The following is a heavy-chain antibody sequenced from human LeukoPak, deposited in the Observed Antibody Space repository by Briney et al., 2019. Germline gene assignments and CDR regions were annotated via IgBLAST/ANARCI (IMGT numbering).Heavy chain of an antibody. J-gene: IGHJ4*02. Sequence: SGGSLRLSCAASGFTFSSYSMNWVRQAPGKGLEWVSFMSGSSNYIYYADSVKGRFTISRENAKNSLYLQMNRLRAEDTAVYYCARVGSTWSYFDYWGQGTLVTVSS. CDR2: MSGSSNYI. CDR3: ARVGSTWSYFDY. CDR1: GFTFSSYS. D-gene: IGHD6-13*01. V-gene: IGHV3-21*01.